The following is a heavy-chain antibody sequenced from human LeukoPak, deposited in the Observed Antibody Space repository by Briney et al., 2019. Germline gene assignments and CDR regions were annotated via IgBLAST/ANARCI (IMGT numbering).Heavy chain of an antibody. J-gene: IGHJ6*02. CDR1: GFTVSSNY. D-gene: IGHD3-10*01. Sequence: GGSLRLSCAASGFTVSSNYMSWVRQAPGEGLEWVSVIYSGGSTYYADSVKGRFTISRDNSKNTLYLQMNSLRAEDTAVYYCARLWFGELLIDYGMDVWGQGTTVTVSS. V-gene: IGHV3-53*01. CDR2: IYSGGST. CDR3: ARLWFGELLIDYGMDV.